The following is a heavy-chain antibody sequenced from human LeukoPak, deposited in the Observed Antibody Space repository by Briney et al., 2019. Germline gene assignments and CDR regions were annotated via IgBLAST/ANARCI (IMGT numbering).Heavy chain of an antibody. CDR3: ARDYKYDFDN. Sequence: GGSLRLSCAASGFRFRDYSMNWGRQGPGTGLGRISYIGISSVNTNYADSVEGRFTISGDKAKNSLYLQMNSLRFEDTAVYYCARDYKYDFDNWGQGTLVTVSS. J-gene: IGHJ4*02. CDR2: IGISSVNT. CDR1: GFRFRDYS. V-gene: IGHV3-48*01. D-gene: IGHD5-24*01.